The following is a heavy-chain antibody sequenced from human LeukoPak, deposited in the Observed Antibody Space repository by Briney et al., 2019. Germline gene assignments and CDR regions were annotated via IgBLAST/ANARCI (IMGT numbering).Heavy chain of an antibody. CDR1: GFTFSSYG. Sequence: GGSLRLSCAASGFTFSSYGMHWVRQAPGKGLEWVAVISYDGSNKYYADSVKGRFTISRDNSKNTLYLQMNSLRAEDTAVYYCAKDRGFRTYRQQLGDYWGQGTLVTVSS. V-gene: IGHV3-30*18. D-gene: IGHD3-10*01. J-gene: IGHJ4*02. CDR2: ISYDGSNK. CDR3: AKDRGFRTYRQQLGDY.